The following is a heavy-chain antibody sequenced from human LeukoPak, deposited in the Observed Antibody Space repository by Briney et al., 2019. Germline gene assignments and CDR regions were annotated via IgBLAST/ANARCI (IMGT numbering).Heavy chain of an antibody. V-gene: IGHV3-53*01. J-gene: IGHJ3*02. Sequence: PGGSLRLSCAASGFTVSSNYMGWVRQAPGKGLEWVSVIYSGGSTCSADSVKGRFTISRDNAKNSLYLQMNSLRADDTAFYYCARGRSITILRGVAISDGFDIWGQGTMVTVSS. CDR1: GFTVSSNY. CDR2: IYSGGST. D-gene: IGHD3-10*01. CDR3: ARGRSITILRGVAISDGFDI.